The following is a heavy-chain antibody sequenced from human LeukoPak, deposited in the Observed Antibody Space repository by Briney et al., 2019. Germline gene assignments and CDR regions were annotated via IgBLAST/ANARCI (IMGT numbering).Heavy chain of an antibody. CDR2: ITGSGGST. Sequence: GGSLRLSCAASGFTFSNYAMSWVRQAPGKGLEWVSGITGSGGSTNYADSVKGRFTISRDNSKNTLYLQMSSLRAEDTAVYYCTGGGWSTDAFDIWGEGTMVTVSS. J-gene: IGHJ3*02. CDR3: TGGGWSTDAFDI. D-gene: IGHD6-19*01. V-gene: IGHV3-23*01. CDR1: GFTFSNYA.